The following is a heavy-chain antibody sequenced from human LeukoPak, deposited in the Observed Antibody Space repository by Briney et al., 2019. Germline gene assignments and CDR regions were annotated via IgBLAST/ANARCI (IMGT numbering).Heavy chain of an antibody. CDR1: GGPLAKYA. Sequence: SVKVSCMTSGGPLAKYAFSWVRQAPGQGLEWIGGINPIFGTRMYAERFQDRVTITAVASTATAYMELSSLRSEDTAVYYCATEYLGYYYCYMVVWGKGTTVTVSS. V-gene: IGHV1-69*13. J-gene: IGHJ6*03. D-gene: IGHD7-27*01. CDR3: ATEYLGYYYCYMVV. CDR2: INPIFGTR.